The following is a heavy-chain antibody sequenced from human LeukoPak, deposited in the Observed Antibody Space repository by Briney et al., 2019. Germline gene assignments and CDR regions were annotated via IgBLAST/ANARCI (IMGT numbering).Heavy chain of an antibody. J-gene: IGHJ6*03. CDR2: IYHSGST. Sequence: SETLSLTCAVSGYSISSGYYWGWIRQPPGKGVEWIGSIYHSGSTYYNPSLKSRVTISVDTSKNQFSLKLSYVTAADTAVYYCARGMGKDIVVEPAAYYYYYMDVCGNETTVTVSS. CDR3: ARGMGKDIVVEPAAYYYYYMDV. CDR1: GYSISSGYY. D-gene: IGHD2-2*01. V-gene: IGHV4-38-2*01.